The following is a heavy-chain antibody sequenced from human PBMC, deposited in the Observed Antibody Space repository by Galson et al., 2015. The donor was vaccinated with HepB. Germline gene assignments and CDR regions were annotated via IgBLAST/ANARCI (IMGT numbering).Heavy chain of an antibody. D-gene: IGHD1-7*01. V-gene: IGHV3-74*01. CDR2: INSDGSST. CDR1: GFTFSSYW. Sequence: SLRLSCAASGFTFSSYWMHWVRQAPGKGLVWVSRINSDGSSTSYADSVKGRFTISRDNAKNTLYLQMNSLRAEDTAVYYCASGPMNSAINLGYWGQGTLVTVSS. CDR3: ASGPMNSAINLGY. J-gene: IGHJ4*02.